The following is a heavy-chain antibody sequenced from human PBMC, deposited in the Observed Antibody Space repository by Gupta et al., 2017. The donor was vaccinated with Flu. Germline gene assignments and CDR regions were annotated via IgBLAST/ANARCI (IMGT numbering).Heavy chain of an antibody. V-gene: IGHV3-21*01. CDR3: AISSAVYWYLDL. D-gene: IGHD6-25*01. Sequence: EVQLVDSGGGLVKPGGSLRLSCAASGCTFSSYRMNWVRQAPGKGLEGVSSISSSSSYRDYADSVRGRFTIPRDNAKNSRYRKMKRVRAEEKAVYYCAISSAVYWYLDLWGRGTLVTVSS. J-gene: IGHJ2*01. CDR2: ISSSSSYR. CDR1: GCTFSSYR.